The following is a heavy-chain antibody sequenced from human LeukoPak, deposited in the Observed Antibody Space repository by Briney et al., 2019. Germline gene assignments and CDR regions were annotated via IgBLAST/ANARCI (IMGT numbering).Heavy chain of an antibody. CDR1: GGSFSDYD. V-gene: IGHV4-34*01. Sequence: PSETPSLTCAVSGGSFSDYDWCGIRQPPGKGLEWIGELHHRGRTNDNPSLKSRVTMSADTSKNPFSLNLRSVTAADTAVYYCARYVPVKTGTTRASFDAWGQGTLVTVSS. D-gene: IGHD1-1*01. J-gene: IGHJ4*02. CDR2: LHHRGRT. CDR3: ARYVPVKTGTTRASFDA.